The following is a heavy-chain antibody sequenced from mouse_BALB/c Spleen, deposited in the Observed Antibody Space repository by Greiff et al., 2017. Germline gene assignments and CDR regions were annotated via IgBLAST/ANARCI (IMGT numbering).Heavy chain of an antibody. V-gene: IGHV1-9*01. D-gene: IGHD1-1*01. CDR3: ARSYYYGSSYYAMDY. Sequence: VKLVESGAELLKPGASVKISCKATGFTFSSYWIEWVKQRPGHGLEWIGEILPGSGSTNYNEKFKGKATFTADTSSNTAYMQLSSLTSEDSAVYYCARSYYYGSSYYAMDYWGQGTSVTVSS. J-gene: IGHJ4*01. CDR2: ILPGSGST. CDR1: GFTFSSYW.